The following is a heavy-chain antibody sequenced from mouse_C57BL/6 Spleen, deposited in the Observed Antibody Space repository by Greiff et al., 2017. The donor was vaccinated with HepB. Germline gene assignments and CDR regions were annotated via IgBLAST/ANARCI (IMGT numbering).Heavy chain of an antibody. Sequence: QVQLQQPGAELVKPGASVKLSCKASGYTFTSYWMHWVKQRPGQGLEWIGMIHPNSGSTNYNEKFKSKATLTVDKSSSTAYMQLSSLTSEDSAVYYCARSDGSSLRDYWGQGTTLTVSS. CDR3: ARSDGSSLRDY. CDR2: IHPNSGST. CDR1: GYTFTSYW. D-gene: IGHD1-1*01. V-gene: IGHV1-64*01. J-gene: IGHJ2*01.